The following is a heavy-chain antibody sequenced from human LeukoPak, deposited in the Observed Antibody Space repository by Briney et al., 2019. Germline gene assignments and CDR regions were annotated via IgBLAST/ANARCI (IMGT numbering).Heavy chain of an antibody. J-gene: IGHJ4*02. CDR3: ARSSSGYEFFDY. CDR1: GGSISSYY. Sequence: SETLSLTCTVSGGSISSYYWSWIRQPAGKGLEWIGRMYTSGSTNYNPSLKSRVTVSVDTSKNQFSLKLISVTAADTAVYYCARSSSGYEFFDYWGQGTLVTVSS. D-gene: IGHD5-12*01. CDR2: MYTSGST. V-gene: IGHV4-4*07.